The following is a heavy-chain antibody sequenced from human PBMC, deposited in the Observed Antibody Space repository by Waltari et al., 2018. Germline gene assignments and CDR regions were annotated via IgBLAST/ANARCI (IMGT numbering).Heavy chain of an antibody. D-gene: IGHD6-13*01. CDR1: GFTFSSYS. V-gene: IGHV3-21*01. Sequence: EVQLVESGGGLVKPGGSLRLSCAASGFTFSSYSMNWVRQAPGKGLEWVSSISSSSSYIYYADSVKGRFTISRDNAKNSLYLQMNSLRAEDTAVYYCARDQEAAAVPNYWGQGTLVTVSS. CDR3: ARDQEAAAVPNY. CDR2: ISSSSSYI. J-gene: IGHJ4*02.